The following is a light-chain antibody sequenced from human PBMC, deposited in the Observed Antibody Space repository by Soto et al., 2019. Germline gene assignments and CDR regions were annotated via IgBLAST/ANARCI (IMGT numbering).Light chain of an antibody. Sequence: EIVLTQSPGTLSLSPGERATLSCRASQSVASAYLAWYQHKPGQAPRLLIYGSSSRAVGVPDRISGSGSGTDFTLTISRLEPEDFAVYYCQQYASSRWTFGQGTKVEAK. CDR1: QSVASAY. CDR3: QQYASSRWT. V-gene: IGKV3-20*01. CDR2: GSS. J-gene: IGKJ1*01.